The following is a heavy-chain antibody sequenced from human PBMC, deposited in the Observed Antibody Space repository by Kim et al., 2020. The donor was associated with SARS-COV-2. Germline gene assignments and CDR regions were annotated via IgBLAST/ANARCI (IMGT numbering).Heavy chain of an antibody. CDR3: ARDKARDYFDY. V-gene: IGHV4-39*07. Sequence: TASDPSLNRRVTISVDTSKGQFSLKLSSGTAADTAVYYCARDKARDYFDYWGQGTLVTVSS. CDR2: T. J-gene: IGHJ4*02.